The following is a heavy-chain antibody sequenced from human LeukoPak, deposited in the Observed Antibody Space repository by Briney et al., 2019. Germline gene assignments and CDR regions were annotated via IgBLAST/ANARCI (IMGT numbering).Heavy chain of an antibody. J-gene: IGHJ4*02. V-gene: IGHV3-74*01. CDR3: ARDGHLQPFDY. CDR1: GFTFSSYW. CDR2: INGDGSST. D-gene: IGHD4-11*01. Sequence: LPGGSLRLSCAASGFTFSSYWMHWVRQAPGKGLVWVSRINGDGSSTSYADSVKGRFTISRDNAKNTLYLQMNGLRADDTAVYYCARDGHLQPFDYWGQGTLVTVSS.